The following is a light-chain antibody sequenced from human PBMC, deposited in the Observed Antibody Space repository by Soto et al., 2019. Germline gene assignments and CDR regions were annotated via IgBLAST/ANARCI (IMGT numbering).Light chain of an antibody. CDR3: ATWDDTLSGVL. V-gene: IGLV1-47*01. J-gene: IGLJ2*01. Sequence: QSVMTQPPSVSGTPGQRVTVSCSGSSSNIGNSPVYWFQHLPRAAPTLLIYANNQRPSGVPDRFSGSKSGTSASLDISGLRSEDEADYYCATWDDTLSGVLFGGGTKLTVL. CDR1: SSNIGNSP. CDR2: ANN.